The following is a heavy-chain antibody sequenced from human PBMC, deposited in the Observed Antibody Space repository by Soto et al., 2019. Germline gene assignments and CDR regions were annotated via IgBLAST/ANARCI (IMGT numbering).Heavy chain of an antibody. Sequence: EVQLVESGGGLVQPGGSLRLSCAASGFTFSSYWMSWVRQAPGKGLEWVANIKQDGSEKYYVDSVKGRFTISRDNAKNSLYLQMNSLRDEDTAVYYCAREVDDYGDYGADYWGQGTLVTVSS. V-gene: IGHV3-7*01. CDR2: IKQDGSEK. CDR3: AREVDDYGDYGADY. CDR1: GFTFSSYW. J-gene: IGHJ4*02. D-gene: IGHD4-17*01.